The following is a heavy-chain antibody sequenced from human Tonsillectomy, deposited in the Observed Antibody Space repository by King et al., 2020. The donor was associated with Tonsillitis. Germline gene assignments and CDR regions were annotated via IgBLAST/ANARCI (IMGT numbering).Heavy chain of an antibody. J-gene: IGHJ4*02. V-gene: IGHV3-23*04. D-gene: IGHD3-22*01. CDR1: GFTFSSYA. Sequence: VQLVESGGGLVHPGGSLRLSCAASGFTFSSYAMSWVRQAPGKGLEWVSVISGSVGSTYHADSVKGRFTISRDNSKDTLYLQMNSLRVEDTAVYYCAKGVRPAHYDSSGYFTDWGQGTLVTVSS. CDR2: ISGSVGST. CDR3: AKGVRPAHYDSSGYFTD.